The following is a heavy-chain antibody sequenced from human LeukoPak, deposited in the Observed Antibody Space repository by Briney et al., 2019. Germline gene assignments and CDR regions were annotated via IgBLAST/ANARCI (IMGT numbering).Heavy chain of an antibody. D-gene: IGHD1-26*01. CDR2: ISGSGVMT. Sequence: GGSLRLSCAASGFTFSDYAMTWVRQAPGKGLEWVATISGSGVMTYYADSVKGRFTVSGDTSKNTPYLQMSSLTAADTAVYYCAKDRSIGTYYTFDHWGQGTLVTVSS. CDR1: GFTFSDYA. CDR3: AKDRSIGTYYTFDH. J-gene: IGHJ4*02. V-gene: IGHV3-23*01.